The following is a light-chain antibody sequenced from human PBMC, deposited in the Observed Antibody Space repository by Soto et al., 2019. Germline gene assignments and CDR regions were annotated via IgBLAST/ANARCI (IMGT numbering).Light chain of an antibody. V-gene: IGLV2-14*01. CDR1: SSDVGGYNY. J-gene: IGLJ2*01. Sequence: QSALTQPASVSGSPGQSITISCTGTSSDVGGYNYVSWYQQHPGKAPKLMIYDVSNRPSGVSNRFSGCKSGNTASLTISGLQAEDEADYYCNSYTSSSTRVFGGGTQLTVL. CDR3: NSYTSSSTRV. CDR2: DVS.